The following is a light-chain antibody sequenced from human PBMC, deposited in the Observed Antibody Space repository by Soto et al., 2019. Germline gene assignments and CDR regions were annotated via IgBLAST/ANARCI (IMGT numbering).Light chain of an antibody. J-gene: IGLJ1*01. CDR1: NSDVGGYNS. V-gene: IGLV2-14*01. CDR3: SSYTSRSTRV. Sequence: QSALTQPASVSGSPGQSITISCTGTNSDVGGYNSVSWYQQHPGKAPKIMIYDVDNRPSGVSNRFSGSKSGNTASLTISGLQAEDEADYYCSSYTSRSTRVFGTGTKVTVL. CDR2: DVD.